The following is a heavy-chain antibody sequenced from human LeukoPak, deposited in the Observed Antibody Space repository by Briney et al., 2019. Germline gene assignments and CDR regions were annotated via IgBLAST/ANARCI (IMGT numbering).Heavy chain of an antibody. CDR3: AKAPLDSSGPTMEYFQH. Sequence: GGSLRLSCAASGFTFSSYAMSWVRQAPGKGLEWASAISGSGGSTYYADSVKGRFTISRDNSKNTLYLQMNSLRAEDTAVYYCAKAPLDSSGPTMEYFQHWGQGTLVTVSS. CDR1: GFTFSSYA. CDR2: ISGSGGST. J-gene: IGHJ1*01. D-gene: IGHD6-19*01. V-gene: IGHV3-23*01.